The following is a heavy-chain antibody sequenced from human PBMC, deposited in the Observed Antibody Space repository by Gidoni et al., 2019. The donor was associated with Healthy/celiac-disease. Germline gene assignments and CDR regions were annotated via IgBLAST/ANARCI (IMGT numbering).Heavy chain of an antibody. CDR2: INHSGST. CDR3: ARTSPYYYYYGMDV. Sequence: QVQLQQWGAGLLKPSETLSLTCAVYGWSFSGYYWSWIRQPPGKGLEWIGEINHSGSTNYNPSLKSRVTISVDTSKNQFSLKLSSVTAADTAVYYCARTSPYYYYYGMDVWGQGTTVTVSS. CDR1: GWSFSGYY. J-gene: IGHJ6*02. V-gene: IGHV4-34*01.